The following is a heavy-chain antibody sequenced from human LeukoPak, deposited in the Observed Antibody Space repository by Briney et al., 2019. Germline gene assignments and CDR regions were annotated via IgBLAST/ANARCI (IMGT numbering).Heavy chain of an antibody. CDR3: ARADPDYYYYGMDV. CDR1: GFTFSSYA. J-gene: IGHJ6*02. V-gene: IGHV3-21*01. Sequence: PGGSLRLSCAASGFTFSSYAMSWVRQAPGKGLEWVSSISSSSSYIYYADSVKGRFTISRDNAKDSLYLQMNSLRAEDTAVYYCARADPDYYYYGMDVWGQGTTVTVSS. CDR2: ISSSSSYI.